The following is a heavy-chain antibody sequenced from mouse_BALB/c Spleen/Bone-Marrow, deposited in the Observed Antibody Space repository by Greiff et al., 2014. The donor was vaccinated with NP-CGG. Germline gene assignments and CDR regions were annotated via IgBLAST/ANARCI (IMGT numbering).Heavy chain of an antibody. Sequence: VQLQQSGAELVRPGASVKLSCKALGYTFTDYEIQWVKQTPVHGLEWIGAIHPRSGGTAYNQKFKGKATLTADKSSSIAYMELSSLTSEDAAVYYYTRDGDGDDHYTLDNWGQGTSVTVSS. J-gene: IGHJ4*01. CDR3: TRDGDGDDHYTLDN. CDR1: GYTFTDYE. CDR2: IHPRSGGT. V-gene: IGHV1-15*01. D-gene: IGHD2-2*01.